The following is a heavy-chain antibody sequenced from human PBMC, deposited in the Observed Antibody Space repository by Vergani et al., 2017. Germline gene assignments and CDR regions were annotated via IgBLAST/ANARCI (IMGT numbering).Heavy chain of an antibody. D-gene: IGHD4-23*01. Sequence: QVQLQQWGAGLLKPSETLSLTCAVHGGSFSGYYWSWIRQPPGKGLEWIGEINHSGSTNYHPSLKSRVTISVDTSKNQFSLKLSSVTAADTAVYYCARERLFYGGQGYFQHWGQGTLVTVSS. CDR2: INHSGST. V-gene: IGHV4-34*01. J-gene: IGHJ1*01. CDR1: GGSFSGYY. CDR3: ARERLFYGGQGYFQH.